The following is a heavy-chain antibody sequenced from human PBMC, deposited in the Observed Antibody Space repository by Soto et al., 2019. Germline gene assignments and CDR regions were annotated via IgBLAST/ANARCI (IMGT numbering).Heavy chain of an antibody. CDR2: INQSGGT. V-gene: IGHV4-34*01. Sequence: PSETLSLTCAVYGASLSGYDWSWIRQPPGKGLEWIGEINQSGGTNYNPSLKSRVTISMDTSKNQFSLRLSSVTAADTAIYYCAGDPYANAFDIWGRGTMVTVSS. J-gene: IGHJ3*02. CDR1: GASLSGYD. D-gene: IGHD2-2*01. CDR3: AGDPYANAFDI.